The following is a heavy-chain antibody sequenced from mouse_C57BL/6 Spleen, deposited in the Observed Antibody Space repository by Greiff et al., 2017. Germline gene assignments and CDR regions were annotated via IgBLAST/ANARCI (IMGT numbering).Heavy chain of an antibody. CDR1: GYTFTDYY. D-gene: IGHD1-1*01. CDR2: INPNNGGT. V-gene: IGHV1-26*01. Sequence: EVQLQQSGPELVKPGASVKISCKASGYTFTDYYMNWVKQSHGKSLEWIGDINPNNGGTSYNQKFKGKATLTVDKSSSTAYMELRSLTSEDSAVYYCARPQYYGSRGFAYWGQGTLVTVSA. J-gene: IGHJ3*01. CDR3: ARPQYYGSRGFAY.